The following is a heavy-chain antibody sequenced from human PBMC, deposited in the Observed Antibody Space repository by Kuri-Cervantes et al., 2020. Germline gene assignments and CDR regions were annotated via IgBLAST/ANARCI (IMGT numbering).Heavy chain of an antibody. CDR1: GGSISSGGYY. CDR2: IYYSGST. D-gene: IGHD3-22*01. J-gene: IGHJ3*02. V-gene: IGHV4-31*02. CDR3: ARGRHYYDSSGQTKPAFDI. Sequence: SCTVSGGSISSGGYYWSWIRQHPGKGLEWIGYIYYSGSTYYNPSLKSRVTISVDTSKNQFSLKLSSVTAVDTAVYYCARGRHYYDSSGQTKPAFDIWGQGTMVTVSS.